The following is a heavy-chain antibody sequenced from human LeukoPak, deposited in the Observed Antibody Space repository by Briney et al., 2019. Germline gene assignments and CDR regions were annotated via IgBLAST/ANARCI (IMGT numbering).Heavy chain of an antibody. CDR3: ARGPLYYDNSVNDSFDI. Sequence: PGRSLRLSCAAFGFTFSRYWMSWLRQAPGKGLEWVANITEDGSEKYYVDSVKGRFSISRDKAKNSLYLQMNSLRAEDTAVYYCARGPLYYDNSVNDSFDIWGQGTMVTVSS. V-gene: IGHV3-7*01. J-gene: IGHJ3*02. D-gene: IGHD3-22*01. CDR2: ITEDGSEK. CDR1: GFTFSRYW.